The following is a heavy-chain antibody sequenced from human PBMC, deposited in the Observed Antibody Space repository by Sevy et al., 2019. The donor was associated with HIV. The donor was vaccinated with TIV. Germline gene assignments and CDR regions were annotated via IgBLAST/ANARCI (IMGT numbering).Heavy chain of an antibody. V-gene: IGHV3-11*01. Sequence: GGSLRLSWPPLGFTSINNYMSWIPKPPGKGREWVPYISSIGITIYYADSVKGRFTISRDNAKNSLYLQMNSLRAEDTAVYYCAREGAAAKYYYGMDVWGQGTTVTVSS. CDR3: AREGAAAKYYYGMDV. J-gene: IGHJ6*02. CDR1: GFTSINNY. CDR2: ISSIGITI. D-gene: IGHD6-13*01.